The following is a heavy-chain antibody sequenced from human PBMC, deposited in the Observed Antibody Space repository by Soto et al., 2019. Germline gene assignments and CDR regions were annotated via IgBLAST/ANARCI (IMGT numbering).Heavy chain of an antibody. D-gene: IGHD2-2*02. J-gene: IGHJ5*02. CDR3: ARGYCSSTSCYIWDNWFDP. Sequence: SETLSLTCTVSGGSISRYYWSWIRQPPGKGLEWIGYIYYSGRTNYNPSLKSRVTISVDTSKNQFSLKLSSVTAADTAVYYCARGYCSSTSCYIWDNWFDPWGQGTLVTAPQ. CDR1: GGSISRYY. V-gene: IGHV4-59*01. CDR2: IYYSGRT.